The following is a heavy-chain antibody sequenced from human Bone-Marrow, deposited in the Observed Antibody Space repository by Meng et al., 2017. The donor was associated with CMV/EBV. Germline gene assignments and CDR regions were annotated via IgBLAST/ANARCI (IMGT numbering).Heavy chain of an antibody. CDR2: TIPIFGTA. CDR3: ARGEGLLGDWFDP. D-gene: IGHD2-8*02. V-gene: IGHV1-69*01. J-gene: IGHJ5*02. Sequence: VQCGAGVKCPGSTVKVCCKASGGTFRSYAISWVRQAPGQGLEWMGGTIPIFGTANYAQKFQGRVTITADESTSTAYMELSSLRSEDTAVYYCARGEGLLGDWFDPWGQGTLVTVSS. CDR1: GGTFRSYA.